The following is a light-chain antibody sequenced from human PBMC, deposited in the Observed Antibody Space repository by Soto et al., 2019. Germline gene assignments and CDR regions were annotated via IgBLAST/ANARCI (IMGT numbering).Light chain of an antibody. CDR1: QSLLHSNGYNY. V-gene: IGKV2-28*01. CDR2: LGS. CDR3: MQALQTPWT. J-gene: IGKJ1*01. Sequence: EIVMTQSPLSLPVTPGEPASISCRSSQSLLHSNGYNYLDWYLQKPGQSPQLLIYLGSNRASGVPDRFSGSGSGTDFTLKISRVEAEDVGVYYCMQALQTPWTFGQGT.